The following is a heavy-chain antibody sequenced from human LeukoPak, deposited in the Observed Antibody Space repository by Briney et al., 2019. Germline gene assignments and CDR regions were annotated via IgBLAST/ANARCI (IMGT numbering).Heavy chain of an antibody. CDR3: AKVAAAGTLYFQH. CDR1: GGSISSYY. J-gene: IGHJ1*01. Sequence: SETLSPTCTVSGGSISSYYWSWIRQPPGKGLEWIGYIYYSGSTNYNPSLKSRVTISVDTSKNQFSLKLSSVTAADTAVYYCAKVAAAGTLYFQHWGQGTLVTVSS. D-gene: IGHD6-13*01. V-gene: IGHV4-59*01. CDR2: IYYSGST.